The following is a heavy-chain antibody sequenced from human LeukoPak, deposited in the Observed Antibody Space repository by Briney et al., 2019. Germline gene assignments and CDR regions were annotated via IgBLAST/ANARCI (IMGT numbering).Heavy chain of an antibody. V-gene: IGHV3-7*01. CDR3: ARGLFGGVIVAFDY. D-gene: IGHD3-16*02. CDR2: TKQDGSEK. CDR1: GFPLRRYW. Sequence: GGPPRLSRAASGFPLRRYWMRWVRQAPRKRLEWPANTKQDGSEKAYVDSVKGRFTISRDNAKNSLYLQMNSLRVEDTAVYYCARGLFGGVIVAFDYWGQATLVTVSS. J-gene: IGHJ4*02.